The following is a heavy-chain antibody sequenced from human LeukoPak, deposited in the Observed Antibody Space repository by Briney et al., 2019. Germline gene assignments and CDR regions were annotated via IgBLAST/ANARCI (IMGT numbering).Heavy chain of an antibody. J-gene: IGHJ4*02. CDR2: ISSSSSTI. Sequence: GGSLRLSCAASGFTFSSYSMNWVRQAPGKGLEGVSYISSSSSTIYYADSVKGRFTISRDNAKNSLYLQMNSLRAEDTAVYYCARDFGYCSSTSCFSFDYWGQGTLVTVSS. V-gene: IGHV3-48*01. CDR1: GFTFSSYS. CDR3: ARDFGYCSSTSCFSFDY. D-gene: IGHD2-2*01.